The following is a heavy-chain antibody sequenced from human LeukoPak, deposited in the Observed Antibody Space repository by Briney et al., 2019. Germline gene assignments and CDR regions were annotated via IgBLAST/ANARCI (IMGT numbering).Heavy chain of an antibody. J-gene: IGHJ5*02. D-gene: IGHD3-22*01. CDR3: ARVGTYYYDSVNWFDP. CDR1: VGTFCSFA. Sequence: SVKLSCKASVGTFCSFAISWVPQAPGQGLEWMGRIIPILGIANSAQKFQGRVTITADKSTSTAYLGLSSLRSEDTAVYYCARVGTYYYDSVNWFDPWGQGSLVTVSS. CDR2: IIPILGIA. V-gene: IGHV1-69*04.